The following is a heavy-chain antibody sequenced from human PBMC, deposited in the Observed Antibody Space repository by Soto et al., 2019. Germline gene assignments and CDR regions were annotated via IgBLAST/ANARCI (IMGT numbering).Heavy chain of an antibody. D-gene: IGHD3-9*01. CDR3: KQKTAYDILTGSFDY. Sequence: PVGSLRLSFAVSGFLVNYYDLSWVRQAPGKGLEWVSGMSGVDDSIYYTDSVKVRFTTSRDNAKNSLYLQTNSLRAEVTAVFFFKQKTAYDILTGSFDYWGQGTLVTVSS. CDR2: MSGVDDSI. V-gene: IGHV3-48*03. J-gene: IGHJ4*02. CDR1: GFLVNYYD.